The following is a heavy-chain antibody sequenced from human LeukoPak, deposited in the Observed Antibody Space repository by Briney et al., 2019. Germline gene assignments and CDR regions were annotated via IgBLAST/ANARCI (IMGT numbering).Heavy chain of an antibody. Sequence: GGSLRLSCAASGSSFSSSWMHWVRQAPGTGLVWVSRINSDGSTTNYADSVKGRFTISRDNAMSTLYLQMNSLRAEDTAVYYCARDFGPYGMDVWGQGTTVTVSS. CDR3: ARDFGPYGMDV. V-gene: IGHV3-74*01. CDR1: GSSFSSSW. D-gene: IGHD3-16*01. J-gene: IGHJ6*02. CDR2: INSDGSTT.